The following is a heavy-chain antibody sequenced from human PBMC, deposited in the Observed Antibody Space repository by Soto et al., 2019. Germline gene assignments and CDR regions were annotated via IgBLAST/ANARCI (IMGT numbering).Heavy chain of an antibody. Sequence: GGSLRLSCAASGFTFSSFVMNWVRQAPGRGLEWVSLISIGGGTTFYADSVKGRFTISRDNSKNTLYLQMNSLRAEDTAVYYCARAMTTVTNFDYWGQGTLVTVSS. J-gene: IGHJ4*02. CDR1: GFTFSSFV. CDR2: ISIGGGTT. CDR3: ARAMTTVTNFDY. D-gene: IGHD4-17*01. V-gene: IGHV3-23*01.